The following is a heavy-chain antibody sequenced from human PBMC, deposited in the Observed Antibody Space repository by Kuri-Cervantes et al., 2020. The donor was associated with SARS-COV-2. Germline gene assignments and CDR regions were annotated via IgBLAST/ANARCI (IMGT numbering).Heavy chain of an antibody. CDR3: ATGIAVGTQNWFDP. Sequence: ASVKVSCKASGDSFSSYSFNWVRQAPGQGLEWMGWISAYSGNTNYAQKLQGRVTMTTDTSTSTAYMELRSLRSEDTAVYYCATGIAVGTQNWFDPWGQGTLVTVSS. J-gene: IGHJ5*02. D-gene: IGHD6-19*01. V-gene: IGHV1-18*01. CDR2: ISAYSGNT. CDR1: GDSFSSYS.